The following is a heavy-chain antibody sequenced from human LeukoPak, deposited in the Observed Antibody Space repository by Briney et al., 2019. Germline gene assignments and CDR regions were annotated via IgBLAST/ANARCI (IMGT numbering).Heavy chain of an antibody. V-gene: IGHV4-61*05. D-gene: IGHD2-15*01. Sequence: SETLSLTCTVSGGSISSSSYFWVWIRQPPGKGLEWIGYVYYSGSTNYNPSLRSRVTISVDTSKNQFSLKLSSVTAADTAVYYCARGLYCSGGSCYIGLSWYGRGEYYFDYWGQGTLVTVSS. J-gene: IGHJ4*02. CDR1: GGSISSSSYF. CDR3: ARGLYCSGGSCYIGLSWYGRGEYYFDY. CDR2: VYYSGST.